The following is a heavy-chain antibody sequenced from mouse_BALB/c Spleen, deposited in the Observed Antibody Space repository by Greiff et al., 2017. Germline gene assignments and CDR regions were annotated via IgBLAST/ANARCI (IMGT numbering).Heavy chain of an antibody. J-gene: IGHJ2*01. D-gene: IGHD2-12*01. CDR2: ISTGGGST. CDR3: ARHGCYDVVDY. Sequence: DVQLVESGGGLVQPGGSLKLSCAASGFTFSSYTMSWVRQTPEKRLEWVAYISTGGGSTYYTDTVKGRITISRDNAKNTLYLQMSSLKSEDTAMYYVARHGCYDVVDYWGQGTTLTVAS. V-gene: IGHV5-12-2*01. CDR1: GFTFSSYT.